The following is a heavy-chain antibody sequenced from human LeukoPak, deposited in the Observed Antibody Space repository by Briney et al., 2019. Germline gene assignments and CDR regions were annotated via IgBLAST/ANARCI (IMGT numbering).Heavy chain of an antibody. CDR3: ARHEEEDGYNAKTFHY. J-gene: IGHJ4*02. Sequence: NPSETLSLTCTVSGDSISGSNYYWGWIRQPPGMGLEWIGSIYYSGRTYYNPSLKSRVTISVDTSKNQFSLRLSSVTAADTAVYYCARHEEEDGYNAKTFHYWGQGTLATVSS. CDR2: IYYSGRT. CDR1: GDSISGSNYY. V-gene: IGHV4-39*01. D-gene: IGHD5-24*01.